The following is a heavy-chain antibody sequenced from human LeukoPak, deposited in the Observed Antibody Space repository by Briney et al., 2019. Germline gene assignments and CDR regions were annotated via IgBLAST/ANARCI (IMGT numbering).Heavy chain of an antibody. CDR2: ISPYNGNT. CDR3: AGDRQCGY. J-gene: IGHJ4*02. CDR1: GYTFTSYG. Sequence: ASVKVSCKASGYTFTSYGISWVRQAPGQGLEWMGWISPYNGNTNYAPKLQGRLTMTTDTSTSTAYMELRSLRSDDTAVYCCAGDRQCGYWGQGTLVTVSS. V-gene: IGHV1-18*01. D-gene: IGHD2-21*01.